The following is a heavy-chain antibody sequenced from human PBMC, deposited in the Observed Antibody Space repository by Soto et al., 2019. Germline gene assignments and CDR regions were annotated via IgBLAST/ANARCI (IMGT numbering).Heavy chain of an antibody. D-gene: IGHD1-26*01. J-gene: IGHJ4*02. V-gene: IGHV3-30*18. CDR2: ISYDGSNK. CDR3: AKDGGSHGGWELLFDY. Sequence: QVQLVESGGGVVQPGRSLRLSCAASGFTFSSYGMHWVRQAPGKGLEWVAVISYDGSNKYYADSVKGRFTISRDNSKNTLYLQMNSLRAEDTAVYYCAKDGGSHGGWELLFDYWGQGTLVTVSS. CDR1: GFTFSSYG.